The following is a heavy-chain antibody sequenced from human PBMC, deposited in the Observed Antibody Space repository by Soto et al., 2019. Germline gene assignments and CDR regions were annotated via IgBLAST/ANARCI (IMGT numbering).Heavy chain of an antibody. D-gene: IGHD1-26*01. CDR2: MDYSGNT. J-gene: IGHJ4*02. CDR3: ATHYSDWAFDN. V-gene: IGHV4-59*08. Sequence: QVQLQESGPGLVKPSETLSLTCSVSGVSISSYYWSWIRQPPGKGLEWIAYMDYSGNTYYNPSLKGRVPMPRDTSKNPLSLRLSSGPAADRAIYYCATHYSDWAFDNWGQGTLVTVSS. CDR1: GVSISSYY.